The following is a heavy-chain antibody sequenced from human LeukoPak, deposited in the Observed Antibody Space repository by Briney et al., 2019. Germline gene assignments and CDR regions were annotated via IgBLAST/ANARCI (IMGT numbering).Heavy chain of an antibody. Sequence: GFHRPFCAARRVTFRSCALCWARQATGKGLKWVSTISGSGASTFYADSVKGRFTISRDNSKNTLYLQMNSLRVEDTAVYYCANSLQLDSYFDYWGQGNLVTVSS. V-gene: IGHV3-23*01. J-gene: IGHJ4*02. D-gene: IGHD1-1*01. CDR3: ANSLQLDSYFDY. CDR2: ISGSGAST. CDR1: RVTFRSCA.